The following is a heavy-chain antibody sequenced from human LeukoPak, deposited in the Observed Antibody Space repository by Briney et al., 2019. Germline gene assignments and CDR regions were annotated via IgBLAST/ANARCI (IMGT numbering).Heavy chain of an antibody. CDR1: GGSIGSSSYY. D-gene: IGHD6-19*01. V-gene: IGHV4-39*01. CDR2: IYYSGST. Sequence: PSETLSLTCTVSGGSIGSSSYYWGWIRQPPGKGLEWIGSIYYSGSTYYNPSLKSRVTISVDTSKNQFSLKLSSVIAADTAVYYCATGTYSSGWYSFDFWGQGPLVTVSS. J-gene: IGHJ4*02. CDR3: ATGTYSSGWYSFDF.